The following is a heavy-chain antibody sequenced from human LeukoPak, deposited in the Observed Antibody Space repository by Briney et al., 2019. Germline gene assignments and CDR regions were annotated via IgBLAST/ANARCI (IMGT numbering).Heavy chain of an antibody. J-gene: IGHJ3*02. V-gene: IGHV3-23*01. CDR3: GRGGDGIDI. Sequence: GGSLRLSCAASGFTFSSYAMSWVRQAPGKGLEWVSAISGSGGSTYYADSVKGRFTISRDNAKDTLYLQMNSLRAEDTAVYFCGRGGDGIDIWGQGTTVIVSS. CDR2: ISGSGGST. D-gene: IGHD3-10*01. CDR1: GFTFSSYA.